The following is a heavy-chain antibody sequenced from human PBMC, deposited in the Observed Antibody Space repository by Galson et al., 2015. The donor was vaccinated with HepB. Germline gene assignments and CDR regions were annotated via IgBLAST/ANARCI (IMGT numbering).Heavy chain of an antibody. CDR1: GFKSYKVW. Sequence: SLRLSCAGSGFKSYKVWMNWVRQAPGKGLEWVGRIKTKADGETTDYAAPVKDRFAISRDDSTKTVYLQMNSLKTEDTAIYYCSTDADFWGQGTLVTVSS. CDR3: STDADF. CDR2: IKTKADGETT. V-gene: IGHV3-15*01. J-gene: IGHJ4*02.